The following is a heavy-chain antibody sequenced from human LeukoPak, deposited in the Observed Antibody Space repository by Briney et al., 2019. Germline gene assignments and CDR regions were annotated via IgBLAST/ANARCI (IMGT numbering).Heavy chain of an antibody. Sequence: GGSLRLSCAASGFTFSSYGMYWVRQAPGKGLEWVAVIWYDGSNKYYADSVKGRFTISRDNSKNTLYLQMNSLRAEDTAVYYCAGVGATTGFDYWGQGTLVTVSS. D-gene: IGHD1-26*01. CDR2: IWYDGSNK. CDR3: AGVGATTGFDY. V-gene: IGHV3-33*01. J-gene: IGHJ4*02. CDR1: GFTFSSYG.